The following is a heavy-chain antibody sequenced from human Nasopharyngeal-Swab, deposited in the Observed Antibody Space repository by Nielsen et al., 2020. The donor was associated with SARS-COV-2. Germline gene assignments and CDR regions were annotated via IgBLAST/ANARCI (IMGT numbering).Heavy chain of an antibody. V-gene: IGHV3-48*04. CDR3: AREVPYSGHDDAFDI. CDR1: GFLFNDSS. Sequence: GGSLRLSCAVSGFLFNDSSMNWVRQAPGKGLERISYISTTTATIYYADSVKGRFTISRDNAKNSLYLQMNSLRAEDTAVYYCAREVPYSGHDDAFDIWGQGTMVTVSA. CDR2: ISTTTATI. D-gene: IGHD5-12*01. J-gene: IGHJ3*02.